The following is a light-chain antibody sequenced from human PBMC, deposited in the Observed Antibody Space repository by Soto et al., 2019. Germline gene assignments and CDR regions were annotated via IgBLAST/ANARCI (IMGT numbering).Light chain of an antibody. CDR3: KYRHN. CDR2: DAS. CDR1: QSVSRD. Sequence: DIVLTQSPATLSLSPGERATLSCRASQSVSRDFAWYQQKPGQAPRLLIYDASNRATGITARFSGSGSGTDFTLTINCLQPEDFAVYYCKYRHNFGPGTKVDFK. V-gene: IGKV3-11*01. J-gene: IGKJ3*01.